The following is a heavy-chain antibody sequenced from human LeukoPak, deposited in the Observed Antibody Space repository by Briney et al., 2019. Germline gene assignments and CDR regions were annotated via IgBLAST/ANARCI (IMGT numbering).Heavy chain of an antibody. V-gene: IGHV4-39*01. Sequence: SETLSLTCTVSGGSISSSSYYWGWIRQPAGKGLEWIGSIYYSGSTYYNPSLKSRVTISVDTSKNQFSLKLSSVTAADTAVYYCATISSGLLGVYWGQGTLVTVFS. CDR2: IYYSGST. CDR1: GGSISSSSYY. J-gene: IGHJ4*02. CDR3: ATISSGLLGVY. D-gene: IGHD6-19*01.